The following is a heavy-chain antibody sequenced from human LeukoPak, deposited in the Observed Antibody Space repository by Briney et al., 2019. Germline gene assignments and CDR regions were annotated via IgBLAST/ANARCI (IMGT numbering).Heavy chain of an antibody. CDR2: IYPGGSDT. CDR1: GYSFTTYW. CDR3: ARHQEEYRILTGLDY. V-gene: IGHV5-51*01. D-gene: IGHD3-9*01. J-gene: IGHJ4*02. Sequence: GESLRISCKGSGYSFTTYWIGWVRQMPGKGLEWMGIIYPGGSDTRYSPSFQGQVTISADKSISTAYLQWSSLKASDTAMYYCARHQEEYRILTGLDYWGQGTLVTVSS.